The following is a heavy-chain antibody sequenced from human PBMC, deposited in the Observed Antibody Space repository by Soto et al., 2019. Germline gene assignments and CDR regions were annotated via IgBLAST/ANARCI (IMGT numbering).Heavy chain of an antibody. J-gene: IGHJ5*02. V-gene: IGHV4-34*01. Sequence: SETLSLTCAVYGGSFSGYYWSWIRQPPGKGLEWIGEINHSGSTNYNPSLKSRVTISVDTSKNQFSLKLSPVTAADTAVYYCARGGINCSSTSCYYNWFDPCGQGTLVTVSS. CDR3: ARGGINCSSTSCYYNWFDP. CDR2: INHSGST. CDR1: GGSFSGYY. D-gene: IGHD2-2*01.